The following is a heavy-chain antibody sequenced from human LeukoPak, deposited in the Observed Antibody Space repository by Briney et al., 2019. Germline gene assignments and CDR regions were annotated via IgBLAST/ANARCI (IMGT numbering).Heavy chain of an antibody. CDR2: IKQDGSEK. D-gene: IGHD3-22*01. V-gene: IGHV3-7*01. J-gene: IGHJ6*03. Sequence: GGSLRLSCAASGFTFSSYWMSWDRQAPGKGLEWVANIKQDGSEKYYVDSVKGRFTISRDNAKNSLYLQMNSLRAEDTAVYYCAIDSYYYDSRGYYYYYYYMDVWGKGTTVTVSS. CDR3: AIDSYYYDSRGYYYYYYYMDV. CDR1: GFTFSSYW.